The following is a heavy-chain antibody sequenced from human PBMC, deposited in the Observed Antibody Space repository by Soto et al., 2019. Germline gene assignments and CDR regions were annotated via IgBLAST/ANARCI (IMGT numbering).Heavy chain of an antibody. CDR2: IYHSGST. Sequence: SETLSLTCAVSGGSISSSNWWSWVRQPPGKGLEWIGEIYHSGSTNYNPSLKSRVTISVDKSKNQFSLKLSSVTAADTAVYYFARGDGSGSYYRHYYYYGMDVWGQGTTVTVSS. CDR3: ARGDGSGSYYRHYYYYGMDV. CDR1: GGSISSSNW. D-gene: IGHD3-10*01. J-gene: IGHJ6*02. V-gene: IGHV4-4*02.